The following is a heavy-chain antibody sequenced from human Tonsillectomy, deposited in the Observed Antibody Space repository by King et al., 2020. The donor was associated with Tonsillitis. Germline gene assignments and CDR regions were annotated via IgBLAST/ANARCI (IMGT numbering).Heavy chain of an antibody. D-gene: IGHD3-22*01. Sequence: VQLVESGGGLVQPGGSLRLSCAVSGFTFSDHYIDWVRQAPGKGLEWVGRTRNKANSYTTEYAASVKGRFTISRDDSKKSVYLQMNSLKTEDTAVYYWAHSRGYYDYDELDIWGQGTMVTVS. CDR3: AHSRGYYDYDELDI. CDR1: GFTFSDHY. V-gene: IGHV3-72*01. CDR2: TRNKANSYTT. J-gene: IGHJ3*02.